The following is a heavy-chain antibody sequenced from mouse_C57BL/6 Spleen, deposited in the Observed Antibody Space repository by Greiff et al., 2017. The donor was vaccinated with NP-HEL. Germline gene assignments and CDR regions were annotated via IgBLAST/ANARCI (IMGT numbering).Heavy chain of an antibody. D-gene: IGHD1-1*01. CDR3: TRDYYGSSYGKWYFDV. CDR1: GYTFTSYW. V-gene: IGHV1-5*01. J-gene: IGHJ1*03. CDR2: IYPGNSDT. Sequence: EVQLQQSGTVLARPGASVKMSCKTSGYTFTSYWMHWVKQRPGQGLEWIGAIYPGNSDTSYNQKFKGKAKLTAVTSASTAYMELSSLTNEDSAVYYCTRDYYGSSYGKWYFDVWGTGTTVTVSS.